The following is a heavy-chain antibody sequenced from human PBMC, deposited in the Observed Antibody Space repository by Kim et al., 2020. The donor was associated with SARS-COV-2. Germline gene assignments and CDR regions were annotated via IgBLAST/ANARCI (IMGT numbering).Heavy chain of an antibody. Sequence: LKSRVTISVDTSKNQFALKLSSVTAADTAVYYCARHTSSGWYLSIGVWFDPWGQGTLVTVSS. CDR3: ARHTSSGWYLSIGVWFDP. J-gene: IGHJ5*02. D-gene: IGHD6-19*01. V-gene: IGHV4-39*01.